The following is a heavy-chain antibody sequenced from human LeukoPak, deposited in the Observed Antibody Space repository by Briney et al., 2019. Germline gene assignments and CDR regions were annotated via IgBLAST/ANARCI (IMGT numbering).Heavy chain of an antibody. D-gene: IGHD3-10*01. Sequence: PSETLSLTCTVSGGSMSTYFWSWIRQSPGKGLEWLGYIYYSGSTDYNPSLKSRVTISLDTSKNHFSLRLSSLTAADTAVYYCARSYSSGSYYSPFDPWGQGTLVTVSS. CDR3: ARSYSSGSYYSPFDP. V-gene: IGHV4-59*01. CDR1: GGSMSTYF. CDR2: IYYSGST. J-gene: IGHJ5*02.